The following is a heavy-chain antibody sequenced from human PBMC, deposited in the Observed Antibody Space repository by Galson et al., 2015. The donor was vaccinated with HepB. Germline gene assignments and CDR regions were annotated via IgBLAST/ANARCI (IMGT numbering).Heavy chain of an antibody. D-gene: IGHD2-15*01. CDR1: GYTFTGYY. J-gene: IGHJ6*03. CDR3: ARLYCSGGSCPHYYYYYMDV. CDR2: INPNSGGT. Sequence: SVKVSCKASGYTFTGYYMHWVRQAPGQGLEWMGRINPNSGGTNYAQKFQGRVTMTRDTSISTAYMELSRLRSDDTAVYYCARLYCSGGSCPHYYYYYMDVWGKGTTVTVSS. V-gene: IGHV1-2*06.